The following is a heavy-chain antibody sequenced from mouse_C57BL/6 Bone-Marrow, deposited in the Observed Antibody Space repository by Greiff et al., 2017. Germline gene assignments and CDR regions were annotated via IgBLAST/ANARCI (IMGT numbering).Heavy chain of an antibody. V-gene: IGHV1-7*01. CDR1: GYTFTSYW. CDR2: INPSSGYT. D-gene: IGHD3-3*01. Sequence: QVQLQQSGAELAKPGASVKLSCKASGYTFTSYWMHWVKQRPGQGLEWIGYINPSSGYTKYNQKFKDKATLTADKYSSTAYMQLSSLTYEDSAVYYCAREGPEDYWGQGTSVTVSS. CDR3: AREGPEDY. J-gene: IGHJ4*01.